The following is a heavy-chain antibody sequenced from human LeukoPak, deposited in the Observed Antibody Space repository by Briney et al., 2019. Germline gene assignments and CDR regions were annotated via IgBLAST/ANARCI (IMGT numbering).Heavy chain of an antibody. V-gene: IGHV5-51*01. CDR2: IYPSDSDT. D-gene: IGHD4-11*01. CDR1: GSRFTSYW. J-gene: IGHJ4*02. Sequence: GESLKISCKGSGSRFTSYWIGWVRQMPGKGLEWMGIIYPSDSDTRYSPSFQGQVTISADKSISTAYLQWSSLKASDTAMYYCARQDSNYHADYWGQGTLVTVSS. CDR3: ARQDSNYHADY.